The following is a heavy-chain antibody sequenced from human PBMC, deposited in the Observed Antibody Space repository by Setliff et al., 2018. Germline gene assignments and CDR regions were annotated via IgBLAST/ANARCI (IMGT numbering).Heavy chain of an antibody. CDR2: INLVTGKT. V-gene: IGHV1-3*01. CDR1: GYTFTSYG. Sequence: GASVKVSCKASGYTFTSYGISWVRQVPGQGLEWMGWINLVTGKTVYLQKFQGRVTITRDTSASTAYMEMSSLNSEDTAGYYCANGGSGGQFDYWGQGTLVTVSS. CDR3: ANGGSGGQFDY. D-gene: IGHD3-16*01. J-gene: IGHJ4*02.